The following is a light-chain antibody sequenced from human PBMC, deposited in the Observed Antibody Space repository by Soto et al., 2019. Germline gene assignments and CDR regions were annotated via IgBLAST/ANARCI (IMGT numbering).Light chain of an antibody. CDR1: ISDVGGNNY. Sequence: QSALTQPASVSGSPGQSTTISCSGTISDVGGNNYVSWYQHHPGKAPKVIIYEVRKWPSGVSNRFSGSKSGNTASLTISGLQAEDEADYYCSSFTSSGTWVFGGVTKLTVL. CDR2: EVR. V-gene: IGLV2-14*01. J-gene: IGLJ3*02. CDR3: SSFTSSGTWV.